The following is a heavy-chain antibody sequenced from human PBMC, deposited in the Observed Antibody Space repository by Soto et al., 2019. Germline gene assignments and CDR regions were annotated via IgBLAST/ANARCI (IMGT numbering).Heavy chain of an antibody. CDR2: ISAYNGNT. V-gene: IGHV1-18*01. CDR1: GYTFTSYA. J-gene: IGHJ2*01. Sequence: ASVEVSSKASGYTFTSYAISSLRQAPGQGLEWMGWISAYNGNTNYAQKLQGRVTMTTDTSTSTAYMELRSLRSDDTAVYYCAREVTGDPWYFDLWGRGTLVTVSS. CDR3: AREVTGDPWYFDL. D-gene: IGHD7-27*01.